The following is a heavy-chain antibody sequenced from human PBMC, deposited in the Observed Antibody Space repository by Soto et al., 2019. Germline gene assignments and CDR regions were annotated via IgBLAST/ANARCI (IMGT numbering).Heavy chain of an antibody. D-gene: IGHD2-2*01. Sequence: ESGGGLVQPGGSLRLSCAASGFTFSRYAMSWVRQAPGKGLEWVSAISGSGGSTYYADSVKGRFTISRDNSKNTLYLQMNSLRAEDTAVYYCAKGCSSTSCRNRENWFDPWGQGTLVTVSS. J-gene: IGHJ5*02. V-gene: IGHV3-23*01. CDR1: GFTFSRYA. CDR2: ISGSGGST. CDR3: AKGCSSTSCRNRENWFDP.